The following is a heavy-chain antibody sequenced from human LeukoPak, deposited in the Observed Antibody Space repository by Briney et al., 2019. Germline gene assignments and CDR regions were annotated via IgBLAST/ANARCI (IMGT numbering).Heavy chain of an antibody. V-gene: IGHV1-2*02. CDR2: INPNIGGT. Sequence: ASVMFSCKASGYTCTRYDIHWVRQAPGQGLEWMGWINPNIGGTSYAKTFQGRVTMSRDTSLSTAYMELSRLRSDDTAVYYCARGATLYTGDSIYYFDYWGQGSLVTVSS. CDR1: GYTCTRYD. CDR3: ARGATLYTGDSIYYFDY. D-gene: IGHD7-27*01. J-gene: IGHJ4*02.